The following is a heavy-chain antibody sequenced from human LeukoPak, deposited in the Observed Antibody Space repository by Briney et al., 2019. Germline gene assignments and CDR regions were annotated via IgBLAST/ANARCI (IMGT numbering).Heavy chain of an antibody. D-gene: IGHD1-14*01. J-gene: IGHJ3*02. Sequence: GGSLRLSCAASGFTFSSYEMNWVRQAPGKGLEWVSYISASGSTKYYADSVKGRFTISRDNTKNSLYLQMNSLRAEDTAVYYCARVRLQPRTLLDDAFDIWGQGTMVTVSS. CDR2: ISASGSTK. CDR3: ARVRLQPRTLLDDAFDI. V-gene: IGHV3-48*03. CDR1: GFTFSSYE.